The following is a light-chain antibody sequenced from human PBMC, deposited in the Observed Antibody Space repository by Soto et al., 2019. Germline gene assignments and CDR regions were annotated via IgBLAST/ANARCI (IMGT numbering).Light chain of an antibody. CDR1: SSNIGSNY. J-gene: IGLJ7*01. Sequence: QAVVTQPPSASGTPGQRVTFSCSGSSSNIGSNYVYWYQQLPGTAPKLLIYRNSQRPSGVPDRFSGSKSGTSASLAISGLRSEDEADYYCAAWDDSLSGAVFGGGTQLTVL. CDR2: RNS. CDR3: AAWDDSLSGAV. V-gene: IGLV1-47*01.